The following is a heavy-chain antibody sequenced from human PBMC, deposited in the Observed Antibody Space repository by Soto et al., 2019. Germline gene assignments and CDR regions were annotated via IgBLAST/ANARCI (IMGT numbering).Heavy chain of an antibody. CDR2: IYHSGST. CDR1: GGSISSGGYS. D-gene: IGHD3-22*01. CDR3: ARGVTYSDSSALDY. J-gene: IGHJ4*02. V-gene: IGHV4-30-2*01. Sequence: QLQLQESGSGLVKPSQTLSLTCAVSGGSISSGGYSWSWIRQPPGKGLEWIGYIYHSGSTYYNPSLKSRVTISVDRSKNKFSLKLSSVTAADTAVYYCARGVTYSDSSALDYWGQGTLVTVSS.